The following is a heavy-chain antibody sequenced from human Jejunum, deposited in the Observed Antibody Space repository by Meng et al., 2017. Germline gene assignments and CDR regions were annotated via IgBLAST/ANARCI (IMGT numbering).Heavy chain of an antibody. CDR2: ITPSGDRP. CDR3: ANRYCSDGACCGFDN. V-gene: IGHV3-23*01. CDR1: GFTFSSYA. Sequence: GESLKISCAASGFTFSSYAVNWVRQAPGKGLEWVSGITPSGDRPIYADSVKGRFTVSRANSKNTVYLQMNNLRADATAVYYCANRYCSDGACCGFDNWGQGTLVTVSS. J-gene: IGHJ4*02. D-gene: IGHD2-8*01.